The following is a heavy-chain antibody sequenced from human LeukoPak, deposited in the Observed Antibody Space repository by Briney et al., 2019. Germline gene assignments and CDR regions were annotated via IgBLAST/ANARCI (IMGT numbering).Heavy chain of an antibody. CDR3: AREGDADAFDI. D-gene: IGHD2-21*02. CDR1: GFTFSSYS. V-gene: IGHV3-48*04. Sequence: PGGSLRLSCAASGFTFSSYSMNWVRQAPGKGLEWVSYISSSSSTIYYADSVKGRFTISRDNAKNSLYLQMNSLRAEDTAVYHCAREGDADAFDIWGQGTMVTVSS. CDR2: ISSSSSTI. J-gene: IGHJ3*02.